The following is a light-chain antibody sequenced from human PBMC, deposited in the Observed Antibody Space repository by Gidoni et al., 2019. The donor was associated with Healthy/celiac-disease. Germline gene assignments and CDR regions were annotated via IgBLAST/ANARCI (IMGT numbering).Light chain of an antibody. CDR2: DAS. CDR3: QQYDNLPSLT. CDR1: QDISNY. V-gene: IGKV1-33*01. Sequence: DIQMTKSPSSLSASVGDRVTITCQASQDISNYLNWYQQKPGKAPKLLIYDASNLETGVPSRFSGSGSGTDFTFTIISLQPEDIATYYCQQYDNLPSLTFGGGTKVEIK. J-gene: IGKJ4*01.